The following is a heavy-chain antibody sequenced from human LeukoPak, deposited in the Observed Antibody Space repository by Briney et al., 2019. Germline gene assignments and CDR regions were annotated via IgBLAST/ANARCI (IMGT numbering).Heavy chain of an antibody. Sequence: GGSLRLSCAASGFTFSNAWMSWVRQAPGKGLEWVGRIKSKTDGGTTDYAAPVKGRFTISRDDSKNTLYLQMNSLKTEDTAVYYCTTDLLTVTADFDYWGQGTLVTVSS. V-gene: IGHV3-15*01. J-gene: IGHJ4*02. D-gene: IGHD4-17*01. CDR2: IKSKTDGGTT. CDR1: GFTFSNAW. CDR3: TTDLLTVTADFDY.